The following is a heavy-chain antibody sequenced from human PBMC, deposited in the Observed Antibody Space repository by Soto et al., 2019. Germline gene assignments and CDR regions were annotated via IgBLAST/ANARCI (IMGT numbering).Heavy chain of an antibody. Sequence: GGSLRLSCAASGFTFSSYWMSWVCQAPGKGLEWVANIKQDGSEKYYVDSVKGRFTISRDNAKNSLYLQMNSLRAEDTAVYYCSTDRRPAQVGATYGYYYGMDVWGQGTTVTVSS. D-gene: IGHD1-26*01. CDR3: STDRRPAQVGATYGYYYGMDV. J-gene: IGHJ6*02. CDR1: GFTFSSYW. V-gene: IGHV3-7*03. CDR2: IKQDGSEK.